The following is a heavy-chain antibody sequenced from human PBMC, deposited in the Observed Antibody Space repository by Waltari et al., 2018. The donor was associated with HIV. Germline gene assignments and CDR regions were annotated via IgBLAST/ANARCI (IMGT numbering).Heavy chain of an antibody. J-gene: IGHJ4*02. V-gene: IGHV3-21*01. CDR1: GFTFSSYS. CDR2: ISSSSSYI. Sequence: EVQLVESGGGLVKPGGSLRLSCAASGFTFSSYSMNWVRQAPGKGLEWVSSISSSSSYIYYADSVKGRFTISRDNAKNSLYLQMNSLRAEDTAVYYCARDTGDYDGYFDYWGQGTLVTVSS. CDR3: ARDTGDYDGYFDY. D-gene: IGHD4-17*01.